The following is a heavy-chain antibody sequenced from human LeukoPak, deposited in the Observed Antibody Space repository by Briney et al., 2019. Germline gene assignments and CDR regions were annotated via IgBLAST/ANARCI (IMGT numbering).Heavy chain of an antibody. CDR3: ARSGIVVVPAARPVAFDI. D-gene: IGHD2-2*01. J-gene: IGHJ3*02. Sequence: SETLSLTCTVSGGSISSYYWSWIRQPPGKGLEWIGYIYYSGSTNYNPSLKSRVTISVDTSKNQFSLKLSSVTAADTAVYYCARSGIVVVPAARPVAFDIWGRGTMVTVSS. CDR2: IYYSGST. V-gene: IGHV4-59*01. CDR1: GGSISSYY.